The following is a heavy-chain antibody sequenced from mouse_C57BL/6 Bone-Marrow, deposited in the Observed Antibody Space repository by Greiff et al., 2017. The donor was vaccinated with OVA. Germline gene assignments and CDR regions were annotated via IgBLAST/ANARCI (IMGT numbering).Heavy chain of an antibody. J-gene: IGHJ2*01. CDR2: IYPGDGDT. Sequence: QVQLKESGAELVKPGASVKISCKASGYAFSSYWMNWVKQRPGKGLEWIGQIYPGDGDTNYNGKFKGKATLTADKSSSTAYMQLSSLTSEDSAVYFCARMDSSGSDYWGQGTTLTVSS. CDR1: GYAFSSYW. V-gene: IGHV1-80*01. D-gene: IGHD3-2*02. CDR3: ARMDSSGSDY.